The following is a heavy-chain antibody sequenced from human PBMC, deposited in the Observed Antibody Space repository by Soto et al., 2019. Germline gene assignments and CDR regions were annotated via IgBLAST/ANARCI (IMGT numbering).Heavy chain of an antibody. CDR1: GCTFTSHY. CDR3: ARVRRSSGYYYGN. CDR2: INPSGRST. D-gene: IGHD3-22*01. J-gene: IGHJ4*02. Sequence: ASVKVSCKASGCTFTSHYMHWVRQAPVQGLERMGIINPSGRSTSYAQKLQGRVTMTRDTSTSTVYMELSSLRSEDTAVYYCARVRRSSGYYYGNWGQGTPITV. V-gene: IGHV1-46*01.